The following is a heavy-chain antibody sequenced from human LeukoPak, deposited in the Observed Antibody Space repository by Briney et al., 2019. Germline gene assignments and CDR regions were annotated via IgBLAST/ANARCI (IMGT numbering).Heavy chain of an antibody. V-gene: IGHV1-2*02. D-gene: IGHD6-13*01. CDR1: GYTFTDYY. CDR3: ASRPGVSAGPLDY. CDR2: INPNNGGT. J-gene: IGHJ4*02. Sequence: ASVKVSCKASGYTFTDYYMDWVRQAPGQGLEWMGWINPNNGGTNYAQKFQGRVTMTRDTSISTAYMEVSRLTSDDTAVYYCASRPGVSAGPLDYWGQGTPVTVSS.